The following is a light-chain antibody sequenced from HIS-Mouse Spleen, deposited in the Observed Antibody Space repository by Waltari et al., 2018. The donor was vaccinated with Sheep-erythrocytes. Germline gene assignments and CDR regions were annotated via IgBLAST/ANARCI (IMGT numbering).Light chain of an antibody. CDR3: SSYTSSSTWV. CDR1: SSDVGGYNY. CDR2: EVS. Sequence: QSALTQPASVSGSPGQSITISCTGPSSDVGGYNYVSWYQQHPGKAPKLMIYEVSNRPSGVSNRFSGSKSGNTASLTISGLQAEDEAGYYCSSYTSSSTWVFGGGTKLTVL. V-gene: IGLV2-14*01. J-gene: IGLJ3*02.